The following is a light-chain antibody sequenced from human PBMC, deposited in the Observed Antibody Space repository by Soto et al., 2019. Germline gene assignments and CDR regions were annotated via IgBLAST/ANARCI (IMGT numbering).Light chain of an antibody. J-gene: IGLJ3*02. CDR1: NMGSKS. Sequence: SYELTQPPSVSVAPGKTARITCGGNNMGSKSVHWCQQKPGQAPVLVIYYDSDRPSGIPERFSGSNSGNTATLTISRVEAGDEADYYCQVWDSSSDPWVFGGGTKLTVL. CDR3: QVWDSSSDPWV. V-gene: IGLV3-21*04. CDR2: YDS.